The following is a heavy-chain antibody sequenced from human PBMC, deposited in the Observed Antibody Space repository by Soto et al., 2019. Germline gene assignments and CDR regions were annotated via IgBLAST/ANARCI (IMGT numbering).Heavy chain of an antibody. CDR1: GYSFATYW. CDR2: IYPGDSDT. Sequence: GSLKISCKGSGYSFATYWIGWVRQMPGKGLEWMGIIYPGDSDTKYSPSFQGQVIISVDKSISTAYLQWSSLKASDTAMYYCARHGSAFDFWGQGTMVTVSS. D-gene: IGHD3-10*01. J-gene: IGHJ3*01. CDR3: ARHGSAFDF. V-gene: IGHV5-51*01.